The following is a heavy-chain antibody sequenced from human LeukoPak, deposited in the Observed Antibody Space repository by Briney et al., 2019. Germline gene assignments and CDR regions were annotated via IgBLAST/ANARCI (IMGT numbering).Heavy chain of an antibody. Sequence: SETLSLTCTVSGGSISSGDYYWSWIRQPPGKGLEWIGYIYYSGSTYYNPSIKSRVTISVDTSKNQFSLKLSSVTAADTAVYYCAREVLLWFGELFQPNWFDPWGQGTLVTVSS. CDR1: GGSISSGDYY. V-gene: IGHV4-30-4*08. J-gene: IGHJ5*02. CDR2: IYYSGST. D-gene: IGHD3-10*01. CDR3: AREVLLWFGELFQPNWFDP.